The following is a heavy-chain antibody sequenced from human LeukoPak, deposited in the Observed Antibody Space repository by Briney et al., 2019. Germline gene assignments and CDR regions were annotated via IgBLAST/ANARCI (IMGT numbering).Heavy chain of an antibody. D-gene: IGHD4-23*01. Sequence: ASVKVSCNASGYTFTGYYMHWVRQAPGQGLEWMGWINPNSGGTNYAQKFQGRVTMTRDTSISTAYMELSRLRSGDTAVYYCARAMSYGGKRGAFDIWGQGTMVTVSS. V-gene: IGHV1-2*02. CDR2: INPNSGGT. CDR1: GYTFTGYY. CDR3: ARAMSYGGKRGAFDI. J-gene: IGHJ3*02.